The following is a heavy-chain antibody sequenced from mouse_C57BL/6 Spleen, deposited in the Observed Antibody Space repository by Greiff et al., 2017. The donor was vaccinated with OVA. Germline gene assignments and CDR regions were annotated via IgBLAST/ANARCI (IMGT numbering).Heavy chain of an antibody. V-gene: IGHV2-2*01. CDR3: ATLTGTNYYAMDY. Sequence: VQGVESGPGLVQPSQSLSITCTVSGFSLTSYGVHWVRQSPGKGLEWLGVIWSGGSTDYTAAFISRLSISKDNTKSQVFFKMNSLQADDTAIYYCATLTGTNYYAMDYWGQGTSVTVSS. D-gene: IGHD4-1*01. CDR1: GFSLTSYG. J-gene: IGHJ4*01. CDR2: IWSGGST.